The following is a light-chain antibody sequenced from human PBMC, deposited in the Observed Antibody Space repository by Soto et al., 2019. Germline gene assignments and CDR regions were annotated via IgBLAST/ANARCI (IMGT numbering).Light chain of an antibody. CDR1: SSDVAIYNL. Sequence: QSALTQPASVSGSPGQSITISCTGTSSDVAIYNLVSWYQQHPCKAPKLVNSEATRRPSGVSNRFSGSKSGNTASLTISGLQAEDEADYYCSSYSGGSSVVFGGGTKVTVL. J-gene: IGLJ2*01. CDR3: SSYSGGSSVV. V-gene: IGLV2-23*01. CDR2: EAT.